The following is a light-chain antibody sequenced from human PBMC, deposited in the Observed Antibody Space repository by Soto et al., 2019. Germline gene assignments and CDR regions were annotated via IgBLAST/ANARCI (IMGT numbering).Light chain of an antibody. CDR3: QQSYSSPPT. V-gene: IGKV1-39*01. CDR1: QSISNH. J-gene: IGKJ1*01. Sequence: DTPMTVSPASRSASVEGRVIITCRASQSISNHLTWYQQKPGQAPKLLIFAASSRHSGIPSRFSGSRSGPDFTLTISSLQPEDFATYYCQQSYSSPPTFGQGTKVDIK. CDR2: AAS.